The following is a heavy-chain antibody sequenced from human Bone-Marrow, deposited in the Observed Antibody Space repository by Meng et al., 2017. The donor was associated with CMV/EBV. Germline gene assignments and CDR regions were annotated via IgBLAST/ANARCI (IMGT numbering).Heavy chain of an antibody. Sequence: GGSLRLSCAASGFSFSTSGMHWVRQSPGKGLEWVSFIQKGGSLKVCTDSVKGRFTISRDDSRNTLFLQMNSLTAEDTAVYYCASWGSTSSAYGMDVWGQGTTVTVSS. V-gene: IGHV3-30*02. J-gene: IGHJ6*02. CDR1: GFSFSTSG. D-gene: IGHD2-2*01. CDR2: IQKGGSLK. CDR3: ASWGSTSSAYGMDV.